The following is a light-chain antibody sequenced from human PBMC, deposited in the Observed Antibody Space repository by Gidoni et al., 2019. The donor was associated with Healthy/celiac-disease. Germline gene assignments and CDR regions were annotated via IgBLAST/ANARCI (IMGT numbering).Light chain of an antibody. CDR1: QSVSSSY. CDR3: QQYGSSPPIT. Sequence: EIVLTQSPCTLSLSPGERATLSCRASQSVSSSYLAWYQQKPGQAPRLLIYGASSRATGIPDRFSGSGSGTDFTLTISRLEPEDFAVYYGQQYGSSPPITFGQGTRLEIK. CDR2: GAS. V-gene: IGKV3-20*01. J-gene: IGKJ5*01.